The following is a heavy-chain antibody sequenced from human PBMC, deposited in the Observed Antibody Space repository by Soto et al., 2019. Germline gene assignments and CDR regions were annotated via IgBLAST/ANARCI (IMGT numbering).Heavy chain of an antibody. V-gene: IGHV4-39*02. CDR1: SGSISTSGYY. D-gene: IGHD6-19*01. Sequence: SVTLSLTCSVSSGSISTSGYYLGWIRPPPGTGLEWIGGISYSGSTYYNPSLKSRLTISVDTSKNHFSLKLTSVTAADTAVYFCARRGSRLSVAVAAFDYWSQGTLVTVSS. CDR3: ARRGSRLSVAVAAFDY. CDR2: ISYSGST. J-gene: IGHJ4*02.